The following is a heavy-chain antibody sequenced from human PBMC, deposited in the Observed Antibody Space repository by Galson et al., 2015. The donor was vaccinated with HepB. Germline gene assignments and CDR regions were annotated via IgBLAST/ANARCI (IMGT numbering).Heavy chain of an antibody. Sequence: SVKVSCKASGGTFSSYAISWVRQAPGQGLEWMGRIILILDIAKYAQKFQGRVTITADKSTSTAYMELSSLRSEDSALYYCAKDIMVRGVGGDYWGQGTLVTVSS. V-gene: IGHV1-69*04. CDR3: AKDIMVRGVGGDY. CDR1: GGTFSSYA. D-gene: IGHD3-10*01. J-gene: IGHJ4*02. CDR2: IILILDIA.